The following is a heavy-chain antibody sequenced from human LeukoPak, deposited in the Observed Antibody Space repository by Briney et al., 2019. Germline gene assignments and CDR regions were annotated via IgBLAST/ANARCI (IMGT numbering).Heavy chain of an antibody. Sequence: SETLSLTCAVYGGSFSGYYWSWIRQPPGKGLEWIGEIKHSGKTNYNPSLKRRVTISVDTSKNHFSLKLSSVPAADTAVYYCARGGPRNSYGYKASLFDYWGQGTLVTVSS. CDR3: ARGGPRNSYGYKASLFDY. CDR2: IKHSGKT. CDR1: GGSFSGYY. V-gene: IGHV4-34*01. J-gene: IGHJ4*02. D-gene: IGHD5-18*01.